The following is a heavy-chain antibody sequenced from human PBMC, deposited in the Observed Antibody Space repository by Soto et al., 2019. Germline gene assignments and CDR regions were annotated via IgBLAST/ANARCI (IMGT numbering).Heavy chain of an antibody. J-gene: IGHJ4*02. Sequence: QVQLVQSGAEVKKPGASVKVSCKASGYTFTTYGMSWVRQAPGQGLDWMGWISTYNGNTKYAERLQGRVTMTTDTTTSPAYMELRSLRSDDTAVYYCARGPTDYYDTSGNYFLDYWGQGTLVTVSS. V-gene: IGHV1-18*01. CDR1: GYTFTTYG. D-gene: IGHD3-22*01. CDR2: ISTYNGNT. CDR3: ARGPTDYYDTSGNYFLDY.